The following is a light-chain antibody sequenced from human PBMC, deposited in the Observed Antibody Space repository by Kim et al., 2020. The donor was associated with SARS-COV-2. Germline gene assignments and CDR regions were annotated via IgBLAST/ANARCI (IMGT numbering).Light chain of an antibody. V-gene: IGKV3-20*01. Sequence: SPGERATLSCRASQSVNRDYLAWYQQKPGQAPRLVIYGPSTRATGIPDRFSGGGSGTDFTLTISRLEPEDFAVYYCQLYGRSPMFGQGTKVDI. CDR2: GPS. CDR1: QSVNRDY. CDR3: QLYGRSPM. J-gene: IGKJ1*01.